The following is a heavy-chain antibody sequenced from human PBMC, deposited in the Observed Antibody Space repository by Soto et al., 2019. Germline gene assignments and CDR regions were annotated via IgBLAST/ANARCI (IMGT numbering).Heavy chain of an antibody. CDR1: GGTFSSYA. CDR3: ARAIVVGDAFDI. Sequence: ASVKVSCKASGGTFSSYAISWVRQAPGQGLEWMGGIIPIFGTANYAQKFQGRVTITADESTSTAYMELSSLRSEDTAVYYCARAIVVGDAFDIWGQGTMVTVSS. D-gene: IGHD2-15*01. J-gene: IGHJ3*02. CDR2: IIPIFGTA. V-gene: IGHV1-69*13.